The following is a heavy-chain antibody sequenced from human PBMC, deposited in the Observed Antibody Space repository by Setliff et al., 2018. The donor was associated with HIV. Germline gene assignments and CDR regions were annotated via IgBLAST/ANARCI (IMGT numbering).Heavy chain of an antibody. D-gene: IGHD5-12*01. Sequence: SVKVSCKASGGTFSSYAFNWVRQAPGQGLEWMGGIIPISGITNYAQKFQGRVRFTADKSTSTAYMELSSLRSEGTAVYNCARGYPSSPYYYYMDVWGKGTTVTVSS. CDR2: IIPISGIT. V-gene: IGHV1-69*10. CDR3: ARGYPSSPYYYYMDV. CDR1: GGTFSSYA. J-gene: IGHJ6*03.